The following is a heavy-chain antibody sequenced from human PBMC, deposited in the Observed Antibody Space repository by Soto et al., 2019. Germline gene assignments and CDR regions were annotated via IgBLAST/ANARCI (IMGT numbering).Heavy chain of an antibody. Sequence: QITLKESGPTLVKPTQTLTLTCTFSGFSLTTPRVGVGWARQPPGKALERLALIFSDDDKRYSPSLKSRLTITKDPTKNQVILTITNRDRVNTAIYYCASSTAYRIFDCWGQGTRVAVSS. CDR3: ASSTAYRIFDC. D-gene: IGHD3-16*01. CDR1: GFSLTTPRVG. J-gene: IGHJ4*02. V-gene: IGHV2-5*02. CDR2: IFSDDDK.